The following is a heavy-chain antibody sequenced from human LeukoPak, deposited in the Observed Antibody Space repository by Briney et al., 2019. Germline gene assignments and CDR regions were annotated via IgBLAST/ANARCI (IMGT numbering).Heavy chain of an antibody. J-gene: IGHJ4*02. Sequence: PSETLSLTCAVSGDSISGSHWWTWVRQPPGKGLEWIGEIYQSGGTNYNPSLESRVTISMDKSKNQFSLKLTSVTAADTAVYYCAGNGGNSNFDYWGQGTLVTVSS. CDR1: GDSISGSHW. CDR3: AGNGGNSNFDY. D-gene: IGHD4-23*01. V-gene: IGHV4-4*02. CDR2: IYQSGGT.